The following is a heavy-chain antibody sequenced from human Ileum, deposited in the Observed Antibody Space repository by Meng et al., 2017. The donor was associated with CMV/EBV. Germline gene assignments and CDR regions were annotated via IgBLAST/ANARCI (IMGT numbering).Heavy chain of an antibody. Sequence: GESLKISCAASGFSFSNFWMHWVRQAPGKGLVWVSRINKDGGCTTYADSVKGRFTISRDNAQNTLYLQMNSLRAEDTAVYYWARDSEVEGATIDYWGQGTLVTVSS. J-gene: IGHJ4*02. CDR1: GFSFSNFW. CDR3: ARDSEVEGATIDY. D-gene: IGHD1-26*01. CDR2: INKDGGCT. V-gene: IGHV3-74*03.